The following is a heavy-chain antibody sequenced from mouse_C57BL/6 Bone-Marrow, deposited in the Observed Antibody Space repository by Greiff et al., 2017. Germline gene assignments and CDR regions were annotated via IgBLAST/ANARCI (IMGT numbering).Heavy chain of an antibody. CDR2: IYPRDGST. Sequence: VQLQQSGPELVKPGASVKLSCKASGYTFTSYDINWVKQRPGQGLEWIGWIYPRDGSTNYNEKFKGKATLTADKSSSTAYMKFSSLTSEDSAIYYCARLDGYSYFDYWCQGTTLTVSS. CDR3: ARLDGYSYFDY. J-gene: IGHJ2*01. CDR1: GYTFTSYD. D-gene: IGHD2-3*01. V-gene: IGHV1-85*01.